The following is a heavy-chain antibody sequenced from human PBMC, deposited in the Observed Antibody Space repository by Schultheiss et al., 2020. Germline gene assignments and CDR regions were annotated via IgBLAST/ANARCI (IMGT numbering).Heavy chain of an antibody. D-gene: IGHD5-24*01. CDR1: GGSISSSSYY. J-gene: IGHJ5*02. CDR3: ARGSALSTGYNNCFDP. V-gene: IGHV4-39*01. Sequence: SETLSLTCTVSGGSISSSSYYWGWIRQPPGKGLEWIGSIYYSGSTYYNPSLKSRVTISVDTSKNQFSLKLSSVTAADTAVYYCARGSALSTGYNNCFDPWGKGTLVTVSS. CDR2: IYYSGST.